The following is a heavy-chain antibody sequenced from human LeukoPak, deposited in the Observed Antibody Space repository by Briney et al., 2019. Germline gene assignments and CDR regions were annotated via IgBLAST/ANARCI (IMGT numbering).Heavy chain of an antibody. Sequence: SETLSLTCTVSGGSISTNYWSWIRQPPGKGLEWIGYVYYSGSTNYKPSLKSRVTISVDTSKNRFSLKLSSVTAADTAVYYCARGRRPYYFDYWGQGIKVTVSS. V-gene: IGHV4-59*01. J-gene: IGHJ4*02. CDR2: VYYSGST. CDR3: ARGRRPYYFDY. CDR1: GGSISTNY.